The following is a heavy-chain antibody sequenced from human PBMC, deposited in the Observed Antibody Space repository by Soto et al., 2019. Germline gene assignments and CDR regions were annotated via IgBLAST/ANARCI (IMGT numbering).Heavy chain of an antibody. D-gene: IGHD4-17*01. Sequence: QLVQSGAEVKKPGSSVKVSCKASGGTFSSYAIHWVRQAPGQGLEWLGKIIPSYDRTNYAQKFQGRVTVNADTYTTTAYMELSSLRSDDTAVYYCARDPSNDYGGDTFDYWGQGTLVTVSS. J-gene: IGHJ4*02. CDR2: IIPSYDRT. CDR1: GGTFSSYA. CDR3: ARDPSNDYGGDTFDY. V-gene: IGHV1-69*06.